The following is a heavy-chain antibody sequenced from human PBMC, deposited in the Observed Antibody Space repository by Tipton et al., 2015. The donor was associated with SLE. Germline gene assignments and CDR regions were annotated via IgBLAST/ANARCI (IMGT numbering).Heavy chain of an antibody. CDR1: GVSVSSTNYY. CDR3: ARHDYDDNGYYLQYFDK. D-gene: IGHD3-22*01. CDR2: IYSSGTT. Sequence: TLSLTCTVSGVSVSSTNYYWSWVRQPAGKGLEWIGRIYSSGTTNYNPSLESRVTISIDPSKNQFSLSLNSVTAADTATYYCARHDYDDNGYYLQYFDKWGQGTLVTVSS. J-gene: IGHJ4*02. V-gene: IGHV4-61*02.